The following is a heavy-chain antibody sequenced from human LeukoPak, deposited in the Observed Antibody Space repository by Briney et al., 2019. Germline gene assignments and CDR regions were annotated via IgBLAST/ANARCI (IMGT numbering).Heavy chain of an antibody. V-gene: IGHV4-4*07. CDR2: IYISGST. Sequence: SETLSLTCTVSGGSLSSYYWSWIRQPAGKGLEWIGRIYISGSTNYNPSLKSRVTMSVDTSKNQFSLKLTSVTAADTAVYYCARQIVGAKNVWFDPWGQGTLVTVSS. CDR1: GGSLSSYY. CDR3: ARQIVGAKNVWFDP. D-gene: IGHD1-26*01. J-gene: IGHJ5*02.